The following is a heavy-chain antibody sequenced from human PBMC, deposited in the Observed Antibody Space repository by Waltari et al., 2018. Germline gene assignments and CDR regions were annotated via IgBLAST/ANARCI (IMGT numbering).Heavy chain of an antibody. Sequence: QVQLVQSGAEVKKPGASVKVSCKASGYTFTSYGISWVRQAPGQGLEWMGWISAYNGNTNYAQKLQGRVTMTKETSTSTAYMELRSLRSDDTAVYYCARTPGTRHPNGGFDYWGQGTLVTVSS. CDR3: ARTPGTRHPNGGFDY. V-gene: IGHV1-18*01. CDR1: GYTFTSYG. J-gene: IGHJ4*02. CDR2: ISAYNGNT. D-gene: IGHD4-17*01.